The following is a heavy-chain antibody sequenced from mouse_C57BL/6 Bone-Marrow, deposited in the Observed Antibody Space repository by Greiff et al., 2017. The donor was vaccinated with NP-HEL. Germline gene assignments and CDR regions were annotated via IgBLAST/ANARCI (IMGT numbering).Heavy chain of an antibody. Sequence: VQLHQSGAELMKPGASVKLSCKATGYTFTGYWIEWVKQRPGHGLEWIGVILPGSGSTNYNAKFKGKATLTADKSSNPAYMQLSSLTTEESAIYYCARSYYGSSPAWFAYWGQGTLVTVSA. V-gene: IGHV1-9*01. CDR3: ARSYYGSSPAWFAY. CDR2: ILPGSGST. D-gene: IGHD1-1*01. CDR1: GYTFTGYW. J-gene: IGHJ3*01.